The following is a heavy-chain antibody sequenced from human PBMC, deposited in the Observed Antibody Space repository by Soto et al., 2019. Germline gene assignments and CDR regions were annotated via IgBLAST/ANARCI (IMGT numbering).Heavy chain of an antibody. D-gene: IGHD1-26*01. J-gene: IGHJ5*02. CDR1: GFSLSTSGVG. CDR2: IYWDDDK. V-gene: IGHV2-5*02. CDR3: AHRHLRSIVGATYNWFDP. Sequence: QITLKESGPTLVKPTQTLTLTCTFSGFSLSTSGVGVGWIRQPPGKALEWLALIYWDDDKRYSPSLKSRLTNTKDTSKNQVVLTMTNMDPVDTATYYCAHRHLRSIVGATYNWFDPWGQGTLVTVSS.